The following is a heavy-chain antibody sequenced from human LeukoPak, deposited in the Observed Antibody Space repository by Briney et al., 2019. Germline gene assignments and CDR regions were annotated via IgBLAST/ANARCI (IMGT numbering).Heavy chain of an antibody. J-gene: IGHJ4*02. D-gene: IGHD6-25*01. Sequence: GGSLRLSCAASGFMFSNYWMSWVRQAPGKGLEWVSAISGSGGSTYYADSVKGRFTISRDNSKNTLYLQMNSLRAEDTAVYYCAKTLRIAASWHWGQGTLVTVSS. V-gene: IGHV3-23*01. CDR2: ISGSGGST. CDR1: GFMFSNYW. CDR3: AKTLRIAASWH.